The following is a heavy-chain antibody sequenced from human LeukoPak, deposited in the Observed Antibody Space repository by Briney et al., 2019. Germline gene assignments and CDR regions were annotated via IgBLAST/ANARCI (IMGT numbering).Heavy chain of an antibody. D-gene: IGHD3-16*01. CDR2: IYYSGST. CDR3: ARDPSVMITFGGAPI. J-gene: IGHJ4*02. Sequence: SETLSLTCTVSGGPISSGGYFWSWIRQHPGKGLGWIGYIYYSGSTYYNPSLKSRVSISVDTSKNQFSLKLSSVTAADTAVYYCARDPSVMITFGGAPIWGQGTLVTVSS. CDR1: GGPISSGGYF. V-gene: IGHV4-31*03.